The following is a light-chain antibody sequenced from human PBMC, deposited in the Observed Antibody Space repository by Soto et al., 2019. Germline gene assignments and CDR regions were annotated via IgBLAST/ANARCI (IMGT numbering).Light chain of an antibody. J-gene: IGLJ2*01. CDR1: SSNIGAGYD. V-gene: IGLV1-40*01. Sequence: QSVLTQPPSVSGAPGQRVTISCTGSSSNIGAGYDVHWYQQLPGTAPKLLIYGNSNRSSGVPYRFSGSKSGTSASLAITGLKAEDEADYYCQSYDSSLSGVVFGGGTKLT. CDR3: QSYDSSLSGVV. CDR2: GNS.